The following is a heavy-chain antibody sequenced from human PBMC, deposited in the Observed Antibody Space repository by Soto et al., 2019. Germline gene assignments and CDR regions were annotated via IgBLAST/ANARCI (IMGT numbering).Heavy chain of an antibody. CDR2: ISGSGGYI. J-gene: IGHJ4*02. CDR3: ARDRQSNPWYDAED. V-gene: IGHV3-21*01. CDR1: GFTFSSYS. D-gene: IGHD1-1*01. Sequence: PGESQRLSCEDSGFTFSSYSMNWVRQAPGKGLEWVSSISGSGGYIYYADSVKGRFTITRDNAKNSLYLQMTSLRDEDTALYYCARDRQSNPWYDAEDWGQGSGVTVS.